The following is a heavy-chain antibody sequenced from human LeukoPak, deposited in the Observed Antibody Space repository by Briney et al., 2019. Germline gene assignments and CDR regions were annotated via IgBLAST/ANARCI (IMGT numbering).Heavy chain of an antibody. J-gene: IGHJ4*02. CDR3: ALDYCSGGSCYTPSN. V-gene: IGHV3-30*03. CDR2: ISYDGSNK. D-gene: IGHD2-15*01. Sequence: GGSLRLSCAASGFTFSSYGMHWVRQAPGKGLEWVAVISYDGSNKYYADSVKGRFTIFRDNSKNTLYLQMNSLRAEDTAVYYCALDYCSGGSCYTPSNWGQGTLVTVSS. CDR1: GFTFSSYG.